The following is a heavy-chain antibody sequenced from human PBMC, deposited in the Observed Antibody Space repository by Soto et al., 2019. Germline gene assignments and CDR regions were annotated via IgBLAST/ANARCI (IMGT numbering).Heavy chain of an antibody. V-gene: IGHV3-7*03. CDR3: ASRPSDGTYYALFDY. Sequence: TGGSLRLSCVGSGFTFSSHWMTWVRQSPGRGPEWVANIKQDGIEKHYANSVKDRFIISRDNAKNSLFLQMYSLRPEDTAVYYCASRPSDGTYYALFDYWGQGALVTVSS. CDR1: GFTFSSHW. D-gene: IGHD3-3*01. J-gene: IGHJ4*02. CDR2: IKQDGIEK.